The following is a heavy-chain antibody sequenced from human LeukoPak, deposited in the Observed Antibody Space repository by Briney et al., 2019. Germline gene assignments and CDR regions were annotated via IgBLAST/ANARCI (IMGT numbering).Heavy chain of an antibody. CDR3: ARLISHMPDRGYYYMDV. J-gene: IGHJ6*03. Sequence: GESLPTTGRDAEYSFTNYWVGWVRQMPGMGLEWMGISYPDNSDIRYSPSVRGQVTVSADQSHDTPYLQWGTPKASATAMYYCARLISHMPDRGYYYMDVGGKGTTVIVSS. V-gene: IGHV5-51*01. D-gene: IGHD2-15*01. CDR2: SYPDNSDI. CDR1: EYSFTNYW.